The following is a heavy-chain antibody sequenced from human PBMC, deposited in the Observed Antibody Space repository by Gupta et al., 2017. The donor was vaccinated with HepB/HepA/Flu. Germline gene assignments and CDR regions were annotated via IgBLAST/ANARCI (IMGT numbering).Heavy chain of an antibody. CDR2: SVNKANSYTT. CDR1: GFTFSDQY. J-gene: IGHJ4*02. Sequence: EVQLVESGGNLVQPGTSLRLSCTTSGFTFSDQYMDWVRQAPGKGLEWVGRSVNKANSYTTEYAASVRGRFTISRDEAKNSLHLQMNSLKTEDTAVYYCASLGRFGYWGQGTLVTVSS. CDR3: ASLGRFGY. V-gene: IGHV3-72*01.